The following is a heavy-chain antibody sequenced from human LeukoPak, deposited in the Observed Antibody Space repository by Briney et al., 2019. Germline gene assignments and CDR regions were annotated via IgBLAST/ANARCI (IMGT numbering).Heavy chain of an antibody. CDR1: GFTFSSYA. J-gene: IGHJ3*02. V-gene: IGHV3-23*01. Sequence: GGSLRLACAASGFTFSSYAMSWVRQAPGKGLEWVSAISGSGGSTYYADSVKGRFTISRDNAKNSLHLQMNSLRAEDTAVYYCARVKMAQDAFDIWGQGTMVTVSS. CDR3: ARVKMAQDAFDI. D-gene: IGHD5-24*01. CDR2: ISGSGGST.